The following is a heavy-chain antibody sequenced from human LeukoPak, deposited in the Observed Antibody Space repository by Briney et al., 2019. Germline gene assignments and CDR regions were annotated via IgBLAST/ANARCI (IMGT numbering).Heavy chain of an antibody. CDR1: GGSISSYY. J-gene: IGHJ4*02. Sequence: SETLSLTCTVSGGSISSYYWSWIRQPPGKGLEWIGYIYYSGSTNYNPSLKSRVTISVDTSKKQFSLKVRSVTAADTAVYYCASPPYSSGWYYFDYWGQGTLVTVSS. CDR3: ASPPYSSGWYYFDY. V-gene: IGHV4-59*08. CDR2: IYYSGST. D-gene: IGHD6-19*01.